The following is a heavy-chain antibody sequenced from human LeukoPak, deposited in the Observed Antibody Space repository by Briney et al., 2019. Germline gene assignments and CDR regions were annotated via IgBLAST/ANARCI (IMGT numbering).Heavy chain of an antibody. CDR1: GYTFTGYY. J-gene: IGHJ4*02. Sequence: ASVKVSCKASGYTFTGYYMHWVRQAPGQGLEWMGWINPNSGGTNYAQKFQGRVTMTEDTSTDTAYMELSSLRSEDTAVYYCATITWLGFDYWGQGTLVTVSS. V-gene: IGHV1-2*02. CDR3: ATITWLGFDY. D-gene: IGHD5-24*01. CDR2: INPNSGGT.